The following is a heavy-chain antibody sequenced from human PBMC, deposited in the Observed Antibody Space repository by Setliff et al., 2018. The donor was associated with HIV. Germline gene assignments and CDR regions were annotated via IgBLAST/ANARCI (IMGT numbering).Heavy chain of an antibody. Sequence: GGSLRLSCAASGLIFNTYGMHWVRQAPGKGLEWVAVIWYDGSNKYYADSVKGRFTISRDNSKNTLYLQMNSLRAEDTAVYYCARLMHYYDSFWVLWRENYFDSWGRGTLVTVSS. V-gene: IGHV3-33*01. D-gene: IGHD3-22*01. J-gene: IGHJ4*01. CDR3: ARLMHYYDSFWVLWRENYFDS. CDR2: IWYDGSNK. CDR1: GLIFNTYG.